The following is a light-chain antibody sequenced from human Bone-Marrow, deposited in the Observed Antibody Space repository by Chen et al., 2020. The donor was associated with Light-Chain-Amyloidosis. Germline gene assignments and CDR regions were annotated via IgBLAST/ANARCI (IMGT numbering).Light chain of an antibody. Sequence: QSVLTQPPSASGTPGQRVTISCSGSSSNIGSNYVYWYQQLPGTAPKLLIYGNNQRPSGCPGRFAGSKSGTSASRAISGLRSEDGADYYCAAWDDSLSGWVFGGGTKLTVL. CDR3: AAWDDSLSGWV. J-gene: IGLJ3*02. V-gene: IGLV1-47*01. CDR1: SSNIGSNY. CDR2: GNN.